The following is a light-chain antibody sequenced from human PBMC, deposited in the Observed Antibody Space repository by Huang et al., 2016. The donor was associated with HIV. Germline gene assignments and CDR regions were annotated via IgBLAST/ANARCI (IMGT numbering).Light chain of an antibody. CDR3: QRYYSFPLT. Sequence: VLWMTQSPSLLSASAGDKVTITCRMSQGISNYLAWYQQKPGKAPDLLIYGASTLRSGVPSRFSGSGSGTDFTLTISYLQSEDFAIYYCQRYYSFPLTFGGGTKVEIK. CDR1: QGISNY. V-gene: IGKV1D-8*01. J-gene: IGKJ4*01. CDR2: GAS.